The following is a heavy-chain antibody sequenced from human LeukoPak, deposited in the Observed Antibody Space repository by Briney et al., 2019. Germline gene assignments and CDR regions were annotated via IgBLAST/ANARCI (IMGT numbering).Heavy chain of an antibody. CDR3: AREVGDSGSYYGDDY. J-gene: IGHJ4*02. Sequence: ASVKVSCKASGYTFTSYDIYWVRQATGQGLEWMGWMNPNSGNTGYARKFQGRVTMTRNTSISTAYMELSSLRSEDTAVYYCAREVGDSGSYYGDDYWGQGTLVTVSS. V-gene: IGHV1-8*01. CDR1: GYTFTSYD. D-gene: IGHD1-26*01. CDR2: MNPNSGNT.